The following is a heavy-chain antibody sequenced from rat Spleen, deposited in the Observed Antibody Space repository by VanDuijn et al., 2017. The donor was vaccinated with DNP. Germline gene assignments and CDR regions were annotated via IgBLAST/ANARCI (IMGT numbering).Heavy chain of an antibody. D-gene: IGHD1-11*01. CDR2: ISYSGRS. Sequence: EVQLQESGPGLVKPSQSLSLTCSVTGYSITSSYRWNWIRRFPGNKMEYIGHISYSGRSHSNPSLKSRTSITRDTSKNQFFLQLNSVTTEDMATYYCARPLGYGGFAYWGQGTLVTVSS. J-gene: IGHJ3*01. CDR1: GYSITSSY. CDR3: ARPLGYGGFAY. V-gene: IGHV3-1*01.